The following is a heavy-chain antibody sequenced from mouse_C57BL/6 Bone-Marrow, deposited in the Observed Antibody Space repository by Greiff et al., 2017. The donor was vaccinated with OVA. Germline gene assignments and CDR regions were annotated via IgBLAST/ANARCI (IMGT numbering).Heavy chain of an antibody. CDR2: IDPEDGET. V-gene: IGHV14-2*01. D-gene: IGHD2-12*01. Sequence: EVQLQQSGAELVKPGASVKLSCTASGFNIKDYYMHWVKQRTEQGLEWIGRIDPEDGETKYAPKFQGKATLTADTSSNTAYLQLSSLTSEDTAVYYGARRYDGSWDFGGWGTGTTVTVSS. CDR1: GFNIKDYY. CDR3: ARRYDGSWDFGG. J-gene: IGHJ1*03.